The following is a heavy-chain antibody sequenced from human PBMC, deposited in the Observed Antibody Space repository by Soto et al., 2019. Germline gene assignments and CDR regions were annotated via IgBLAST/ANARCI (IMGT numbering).Heavy chain of an antibody. J-gene: IGHJ6*03. CDR3: AKSLRYYYMDV. CDR2: VSASGGTT. V-gene: IGHV3-23*01. Sequence: PGLSLILPCAASGFTFGSHAISWVRQAPGKGLEWVSAVSASGGTTYYADSVKGRFTISRDNSKNMVYLQMNSLRAEDTAVYYCAKSLRYYYMDVWGEGTTVTVSS. CDR1: GFTFGSHA.